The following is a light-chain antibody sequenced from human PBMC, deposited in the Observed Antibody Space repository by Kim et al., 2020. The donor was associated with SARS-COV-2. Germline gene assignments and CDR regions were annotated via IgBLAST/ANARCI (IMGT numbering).Light chain of an antibody. V-gene: IGKV4-1*01. Sequence: DIVMTQSPDSLAVSLGERATINCKSSQSLLYSSNNKNYLAWYQQKTGQPPKLLIYWAFTRESGVPERFSGSGSGTDFTLTISSLQAEDVAVYYCQQYYSSKTFGQGTKVDIK. CDR2: WAF. CDR1: QSLLYSSNNKNY. CDR3: QQYYSSKT. J-gene: IGKJ1*01.